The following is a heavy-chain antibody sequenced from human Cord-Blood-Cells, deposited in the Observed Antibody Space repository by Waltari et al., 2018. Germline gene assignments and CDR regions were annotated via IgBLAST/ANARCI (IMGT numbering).Heavy chain of an antibody. CDR1: GFTFSSYA. CDR2: ISGSGCSR. J-gene: IGHJ3*02. V-gene: IGHV3-23*01. Sequence: EVQLLESGGGLVQPGGSLRLSCAASGFTFSSYAMSWVRQAPGKGLEWVSAISGSGCSRYYADSGKGRFTISRDNSKNTLYLQMNSLRAEDTAVYYCAKALAAADDAFDIWGQGTMVTVSS. D-gene: IGHD6-13*01. CDR3: AKALAAADDAFDI.